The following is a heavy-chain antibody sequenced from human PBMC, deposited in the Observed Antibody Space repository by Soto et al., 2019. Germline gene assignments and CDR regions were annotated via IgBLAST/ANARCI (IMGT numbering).Heavy chain of an antibody. CDR3: ARWNVDYGLLGYYGMDV. Sequence: ASVKVSCKASGCTFTSYGISWVRQAPGQGLEWMGWISAYNGNTNYAQKLQGRVTMTTDTSTSTAYMELRSLRSDDTAVYYCARWNVDYGLLGYYGMDVWGQGTTVTVSS. V-gene: IGHV1-18*04. CDR1: GCTFTSYG. D-gene: IGHD4-17*01. CDR2: ISAYNGNT. J-gene: IGHJ6*02.